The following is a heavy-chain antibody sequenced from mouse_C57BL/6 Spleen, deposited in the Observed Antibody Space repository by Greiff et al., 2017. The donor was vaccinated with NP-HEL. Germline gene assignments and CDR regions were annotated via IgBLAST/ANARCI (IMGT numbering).Heavy chain of an antibody. Sequence: EVQVVESGPGLVKPSQSLSLTCSVTGYSITSGYYWNWIRQFPGNKLEWMGYISYDGSNNYNPSLKNRISITRDTSKNQFFLKLNSVTTEDTATYYCARDPGNYCFAYWGQGTLVTVSA. CDR1: GYSITSGYY. D-gene: IGHD2-1*01. CDR3: ARDPGNYCFAY. V-gene: IGHV3-6*01. J-gene: IGHJ3*01. CDR2: ISYDGSN.